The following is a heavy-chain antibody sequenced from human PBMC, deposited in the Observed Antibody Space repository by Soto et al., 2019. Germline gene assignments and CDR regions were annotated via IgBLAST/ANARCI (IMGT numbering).Heavy chain of an antibody. V-gene: IGHV2-5*01. D-gene: IGHD4-17*01. CDR1: GFSLSTSGVG. Sequence: QITLKESGPTLVKPTQTLTLTCTFSGFSLSTSGVGVGWIRQPPGKALEWLALIYWNDDKRYSPSLKSRLTVTKDTSKNHVVLTMTNMDPVDTATYYCAHIRGGVTTYGYFDLWGRGTLVTVSS. CDR2: IYWNDDK. CDR3: AHIRGGVTTYGYFDL. J-gene: IGHJ2*01.